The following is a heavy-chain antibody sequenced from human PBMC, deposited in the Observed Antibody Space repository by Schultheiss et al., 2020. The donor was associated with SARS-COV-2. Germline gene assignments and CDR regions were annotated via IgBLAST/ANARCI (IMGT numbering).Heavy chain of an antibody. J-gene: IGHJ6*02. CDR1: GFTFSNAW. D-gene: IGHD5-12*01. Sequence: GGSLRLSCAASGFTFSNAWMSWVRQAPGKGLEWVSSISSSSSYIYYADSVKGRFTISRDNAKNSLYLQMNSLRAEDKAVYYCARDSPWLRTYYYYGMDVWGQGTTVTVSS. CDR3: ARDSPWLRTYYYYGMDV. CDR2: ISSSSSYI. V-gene: IGHV3-21*01.